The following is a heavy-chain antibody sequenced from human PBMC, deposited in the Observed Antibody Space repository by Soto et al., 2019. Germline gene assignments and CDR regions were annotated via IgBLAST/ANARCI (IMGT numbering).Heavy chain of an antibody. V-gene: IGHV3-9*01. J-gene: IGHJ4*02. CDR2: ISWNSGSI. CDR1: GFTFDDYA. Sequence: GGSLRLSCAASGFTFDDYAMHWVRQAPGKGLEWVSGISWNSGSIGYADSMKGRFTISRDNAKNSLYLQMNSLRAEDTALYYCAKGWLHQVKNLFDYWGQGTLVTVSS. CDR3: AKGWLHQVKNLFDY. D-gene: IGHD5-12*01.